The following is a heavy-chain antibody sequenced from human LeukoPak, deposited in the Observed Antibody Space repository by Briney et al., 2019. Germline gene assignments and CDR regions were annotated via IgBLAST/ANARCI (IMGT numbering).Heavy chain of an antibody. D-gene: IGHD3-22*01. CDR2: ISGSGGST. Sequence: GGSLRLSCAASGFTFSSYAMSWVRQAPGKGLEWVSAISGSGGSTYYADSVKGRFTISRDNSKNTLYLQMNSLRAEDTAVYYCAKRYYDSSGYYYPYYFDYWGQGTLVTVSS. V-gene: IGHV3-23*01. CDR1: GFTFSSYA. CDR3: AKRYYDSSGYYYPYYFDY. J-gene: IGHJ4*02.